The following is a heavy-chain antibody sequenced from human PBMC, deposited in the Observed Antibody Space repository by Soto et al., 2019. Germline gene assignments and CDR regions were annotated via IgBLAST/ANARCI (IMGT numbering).Heavy chain of an antibody. V-gene: IGHV3-23*01. D-gene: IGHD2-15*01. Sequence: GGSLRLSCAASGFTFSSYAMSWVRQAPGKGLEWVSAISGSGGSTYYADSVKGRFTISRDNSKNTLYLQMNSLRAEDTAVYYCAKEEYCSGGSCYRGLFDYWGQGTLVTVSS. CDR1: GFTFSSYA. J-gene: IGHJ4*02. CDR2: ISGSGGST. CDR3: AKEEYCSGGSCYRGLFDY.